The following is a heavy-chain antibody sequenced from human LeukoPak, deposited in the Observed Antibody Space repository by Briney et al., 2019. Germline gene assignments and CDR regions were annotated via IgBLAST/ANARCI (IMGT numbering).Heavy chain of an antibody. V-gene: IGHV3-21*01. J-gene: IGHJ4*02. CDR3: ARGLCGGDCYDY. CDR2: ISSNSDYI. D-gene: IGHD2-21*01. Sequence: GGSLRLSCTASGFTFSSYHINWVRQAPGKGLEWVSSISSNSDYIYYADSVKGRFTISRDNAKNSLYLQMNSLRAEDTAVYYCARGLCGGDCYDYWGQGTLVTVSS. CDR1: GFTFSSYH.